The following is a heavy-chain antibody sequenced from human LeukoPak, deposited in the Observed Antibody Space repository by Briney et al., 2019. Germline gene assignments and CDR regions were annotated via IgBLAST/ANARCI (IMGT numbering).Heavy chain of an antibody. CDR1: GFTFSSYG. J-gene: IGHJ6*03. Sequence: GGSLRLSCAASGFTFSSYGMHWVRQAPGKGLEWVAFIRYDGSNKYYADSVKGRFTISRDNSKNTLYLQMNSLRAEDTAVYYCAKGLSGSYKLYYYYMDVWGKGTTVTVSS. D-gene: IGHD1-26*01. CDR3: AKGLSGSYKLYYYYMDV. CDR2: IRYDGSNK. V-gene: IGHV3-30*02.